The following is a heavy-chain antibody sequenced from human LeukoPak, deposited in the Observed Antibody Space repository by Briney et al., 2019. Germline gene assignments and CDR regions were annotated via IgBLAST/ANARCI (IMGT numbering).Heavy chain of an antibody. J-gene: IGHJ5*02. CDR3: ARIYLKMASAS. CDR1: GYTFSSYW. D-gene: IGHD2-8*01. CDR2: INEDGGEK. Sequence: PGGSLRLSCAASGYTFSSYWMSWVRQAPGKGLEWVANINEDGGEKYYVDSVKGRFTISRDNAKNSLSLQMNSLRAEDTAVYYCARIYLKMASASWGQGTLVIVSS. V-gene: IGHV3-7*01.